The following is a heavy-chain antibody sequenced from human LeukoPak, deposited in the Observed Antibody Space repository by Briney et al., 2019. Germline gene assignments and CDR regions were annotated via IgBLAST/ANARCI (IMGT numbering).Heavy chain of an antibody. D-gene: IGHD3-9*01. Sequence: SETLSLTCTVSGGSIRYYYWTWIRQSPGKGLEWIGQIYYTGNTYYNPSLGRRVTISLDTSRIQFSLILTSVTAADTAVYYCARGGTYNDILSFDPWGQGTLVTVSS. V-gene: IGHV4-59*01. CDR1: GGSIRYYY. J-gene: IGHJ5*02. CDR2: IYYTGNT. CDR3: ARGGTYNDILSFDP.